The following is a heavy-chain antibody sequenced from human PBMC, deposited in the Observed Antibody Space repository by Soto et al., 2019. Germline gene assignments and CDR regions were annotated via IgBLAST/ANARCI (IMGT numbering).Heavy chain of an antibody. J-gene: IGHJ3*02. CDR3: ARDGAYYDSSGYYWGAFDI. V-gene: IGHV3-33*08. CDR1: GFTFSNYA. CDR2: IWYDGSNK. D-gene: IGHD3-22*01. Sequence: GGSLRLSCAASGFTFSNYAMHWVRQAPGKGLEWVAVIWYDGSNKYYADSVKGRFTISRDNSKNTLYLQMNSLRAEDTAVYYCARDGAYYDSSGYYWGAFDIWGQGTMVTVSS.